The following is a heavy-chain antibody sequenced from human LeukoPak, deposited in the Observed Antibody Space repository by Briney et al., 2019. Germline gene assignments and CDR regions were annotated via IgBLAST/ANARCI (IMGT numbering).Heavy chain of an antibody. CDR3: ARNTYYYDNSAGTFDF. CDR1: GYTFTDYS. Sequence: ASVKVSRKASGYTFTDYSMHWVRQAPGQGLEWMGWINPNSGGTNYAQKFQGRVTMTRDTSISTAYMELSGLRSDDTAVFYCARNTYYYDNSAGTFDFWGQGTLVTVSS. J-gene: IGHJ4*02. CDR2: INPNSGGT. D-gene: IGHD3-22*01. V-gene: IGHV1-2*02.